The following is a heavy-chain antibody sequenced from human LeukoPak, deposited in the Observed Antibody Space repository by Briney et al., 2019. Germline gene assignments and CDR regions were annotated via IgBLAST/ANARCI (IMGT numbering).Heavy chain of an antibody. CDR2: ISSSSSYI. J-gene: IGHJ6*03. CDR3: ARGAKSNYYYMDV. CDR1: GFTFSSYS. V-gene: IGHV3-21*01. Sequence: GGSLRPSCAASGFTFSSYSMNWVRQAPGKGLEWVSSISSSSSYIYYADSVKGRFTISRDNAKNSLYLQMNSLRAEDTAVYYCARGAKSNYYYMDVWGKGTTVTVSS.